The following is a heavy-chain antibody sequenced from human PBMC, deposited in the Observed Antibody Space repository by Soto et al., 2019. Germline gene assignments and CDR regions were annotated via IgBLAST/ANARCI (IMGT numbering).Heavy chain of an antibody. CDR2: INSDGSST. J-gene: IGHJ5*02. CDR1: GFTFSSYW. D-gene: IGHD2-15*01. CDR3: ARGGYCSGGSCYSWENWFDP. V-gene: IGHV3-74*01. Sequence: GGSLRLSCGVSGFTFSSYWMHWVRQAPGKGLVWVSRINSDGSSTSYADSVKGRFTISRDNAKNTLYLQMNSLRAEDTAVYYCARGGYCSGGSCYSWENWFDPWGQGTLVTVSS.